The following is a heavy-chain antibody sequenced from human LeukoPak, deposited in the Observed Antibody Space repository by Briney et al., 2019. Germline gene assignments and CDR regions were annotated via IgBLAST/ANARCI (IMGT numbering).Heavy chain of an antibody. CDR1: GYTFTGYY. Sequence: ASVKVSCKASGYTFTGYYIHWGRQAPGQGHELVGWINPNSGGTNYAQKFQGRVTMTRDTSISTAYMELSRLRSDDTAVYYCARGPDYGDYLFDYWGQGTLVTVSS. V-gene: IGHV1-2*02. CDR2: INPNSGGT. CDR3: ARGPDYGDYLFDY. D-gene: IGHD4-17*01. J-gene: IGHJ4*02.